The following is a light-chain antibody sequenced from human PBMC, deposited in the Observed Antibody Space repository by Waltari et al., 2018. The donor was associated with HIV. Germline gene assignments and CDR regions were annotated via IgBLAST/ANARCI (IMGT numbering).Light chain of an antibody. CDR2: KTS. V-gene: IGKV1-5*03. CDR3: QQYNSHSYT. J-gene: IGKJ2*01. Sequence: DVQMTQSPSTLSASVGDRVSITCRASQIIDYWLAWYQQKPGQPPKLLIYKTSYLESGVPTRFSGSGSGADFTLTIDGPQPEDFATYYCQQYNSHSYTFGQGTKLDIK. CDR1: QIIDYW.